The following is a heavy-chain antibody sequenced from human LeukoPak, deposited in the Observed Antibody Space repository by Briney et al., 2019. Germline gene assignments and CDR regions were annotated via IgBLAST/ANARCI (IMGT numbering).Heavy chain of an antibody. CDR2: ISYDGSNK. J-gene: IGHJ5*02. Sequence: GGSLRLSCAASGFTFNSYGMHWVRQAPGKGLEWVAVISYDGSNKYYADSVKGRFTISRDNSKNTLYLQMNSLRAEDTAVYYCAKDLRSSGWSPWGQGTLVTVSS. D-gene: IGHD6-19*01. CDR1: GFTFNSYG. V-gene: IGHV3-30*18. CDR3: AKDLRSSGWSP.